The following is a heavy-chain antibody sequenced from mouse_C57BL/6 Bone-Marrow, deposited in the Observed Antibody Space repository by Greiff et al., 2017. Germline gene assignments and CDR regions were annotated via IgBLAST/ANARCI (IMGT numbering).Heavy chain of an antibody. CDR3: ARTTTVVDYAMDY. CDR1: GFTFSSYG. D-gene: IGHD1-1*01. J-gene: IGHJ4*01. CDR2: ISSGGSYT. Sequence: EVQLVESGGDLVKPGGSLKLSCAASGFTFSSYGMSWVRQTPDKRLEWVATISSGGSYTYYPDSGKGRFTISRDNAKNTLYLQMSSLKSEDTAMYYCARTTTVVDYAMDYWGQGTSVTVSS. V-gene: IGHV5-6*01.